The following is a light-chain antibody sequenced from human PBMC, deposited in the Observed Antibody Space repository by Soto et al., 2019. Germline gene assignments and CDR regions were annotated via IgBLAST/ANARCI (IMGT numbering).Light chain of an antibody. J-gene: IGLJ1*01. CDR2: DVS. V-gene: IGLV2-14*01. CDR1: SSDVGGYNY. Sequence: QSALTQPASVSGSPGQSITISCTGTSSDVGGYNYVSWYQQHPGKAPKLMIYDVSNRPSGVSNRFSGSKSGNTASLTISGLHAEDEADSYCSSYTSSSFYVFGTGTKVTVL. CDR3: SSYTSSSFYV.